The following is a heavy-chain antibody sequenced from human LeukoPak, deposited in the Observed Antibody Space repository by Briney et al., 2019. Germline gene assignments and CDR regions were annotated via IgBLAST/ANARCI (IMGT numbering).Heavy chain of an antibody. CDR1: GFIFSSYW. V-gene: IGHV3-20*04. J-gene: IGHJ4*02. CDR2: INWNGSST. Sequence: GGSLRLSCAASGFIFSSYWMSWVRQAPGKGLEWVSGINWNGSSTGYVDSVKGRFTISRDNAKNSLFLQMSGLRAEDTAVYYCSRSLDYWGQGALVTVSS. CDR3: SRSLDY.